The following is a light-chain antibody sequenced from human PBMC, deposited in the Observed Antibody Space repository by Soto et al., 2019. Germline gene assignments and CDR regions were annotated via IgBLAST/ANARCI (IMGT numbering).Light chain of an antibody. V-gene: IGLV1-40*01. CDR3: QSYDSSLSGYV. J-gene: IGLJ1*01. Sequence: QSVLTQPPSVSGAPGQRVTISCTGSSSNIGAGYDVHWYQQLPGTAPKLLIYGNSNRPSGVPDRFSGSKSGTSASLAITGLQADDEADDYCQSYDSSLSGYVFGTGTKLTGL. CDR2: GNS. CDR1: SSNIGAGYD.